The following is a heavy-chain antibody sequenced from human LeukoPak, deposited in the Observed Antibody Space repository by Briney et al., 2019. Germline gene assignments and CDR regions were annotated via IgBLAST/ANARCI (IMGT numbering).Heavy chain of an antibody. CDR2: IIPIFGTA. CDR3: ARDRCSGGSCHNWYFDL. Sequence: GSSVKVSCKASGGTFSSYAISWVRQAPGQGLEWMGGIIPIFGTANYAQKFQGRVTITTDESTSTAYMELSSLRSEDTAVYYCARDRCSGGSCHNWYFDLWGRGTLVTVSS. D-gene: IGHD2-15*01. V-gene: IGHV1-69*05. J-gene: IGHJ2*01. CDR1: GGTFSSYA.